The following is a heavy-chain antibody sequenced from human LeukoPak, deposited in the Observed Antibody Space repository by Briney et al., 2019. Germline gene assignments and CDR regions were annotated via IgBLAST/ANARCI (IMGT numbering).Heavy chain of an antibody. J-gene: IGHJ4*02. CDR1: GGSISSSSYY. Sequence: PSETLSLTCTVSGGSISSSSYYWGWIRQPPGKGLEWIGSIYYSGSTYYNPSLKSRVTISVDTSKNQFSLKLSSVTAADTAVYYCAGIYDSSGYYTDYWGQGTLVTVSS. V-gene: IGHV4-39*01. D-gene: IGHD3-22*01. CDR3: AGIYDSSGYYTDY. CDR2: IYYSGST.